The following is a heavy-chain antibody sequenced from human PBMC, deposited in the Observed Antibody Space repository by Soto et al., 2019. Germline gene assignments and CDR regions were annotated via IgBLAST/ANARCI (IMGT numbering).Heavy chain of an antibody. V-gene: IGHV3-66*04. J-gene: IGHJ4*02. CDR3: ARRHYYGSD. Sequence: EVQLVESGGGLVQPGGSLRLSCAASGFSVSSNYMYWVRQAPGKGLECVSLIYSGGSTDHADSVKDRFTISRDNSKNTLYLQMTSLRAEDTAVYYCARRHYYGSDWGQGTLVTVSS. D-gene: IGHD3-10*01. CDR2: IYSGGST. CDR1: GFSVSSNY.